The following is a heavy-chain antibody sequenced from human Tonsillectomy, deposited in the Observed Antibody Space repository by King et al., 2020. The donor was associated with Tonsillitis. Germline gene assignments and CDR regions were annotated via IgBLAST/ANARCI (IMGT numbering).Heavy chain of an antibody. CDR2: IYPDDSDT. J-gene: IGHJ4*02. V-gene: IGHV5-51*01. D-gene: IGHD3-10*01. CDR1: GYSFTSNW. Sequence: FQLVQSGAEVKKPGESLKISCKGSGYSFTSNWIGWVRQMPGKGLEWMGIIYPDDSDTRYSPSFQGQVTISADKSISTAYLQWSSLKASDTAIYFCARHTSGVPSPFDFWGQGTLVTVSS. CDR3: ARHTSGVPSPFDF.